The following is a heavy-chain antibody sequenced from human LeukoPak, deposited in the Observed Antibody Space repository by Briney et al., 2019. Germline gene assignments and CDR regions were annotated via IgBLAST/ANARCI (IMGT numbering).Heavy chain of an antibody. V-gene: IGHV1-24*01. CDR2: FDPEDGET. J-gene: IGHJ4*02. CDR3: ATGEVGAREDY. CDR1: GYTLTELS. Sequence: ASVKVSYKVSGYTLTELSMLRVRQAPGNPREGMGGFDPEDGETIYAQKCQGRVTMTEDTSTDTAYMELSSLRSEDTAVYYCATGEVGAREDYWGQGTLVTVSS. D-gene: IGHD1-26*01.